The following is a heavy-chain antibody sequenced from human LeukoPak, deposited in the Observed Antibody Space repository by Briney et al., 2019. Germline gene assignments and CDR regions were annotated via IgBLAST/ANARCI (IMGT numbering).Heavy chain of an antibody. CDR1: GDSVSNKNTA. J-gene: IGHJ4*02. CDR3: ARQSLGYVDY. V-gene: IGHV6-1*01. CDR2: TYYRSKWYN. D-gene: IGHD2-15*01. Sequence: SQTLSLTCAISGDSVSNKNTAWNWIGQSPSRGLEWLGRTYYRSKWYNDYAVSVRSRISINPDTSKNQFSLQLRSVTPEDTAMYYCARQSLGYVDYWGQGSLVTVSS.